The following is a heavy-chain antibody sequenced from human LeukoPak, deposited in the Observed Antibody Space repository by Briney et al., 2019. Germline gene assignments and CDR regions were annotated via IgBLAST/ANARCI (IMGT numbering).Heavy chain of an antibody. J-gene: IGHJ3*02. CDR1: GGSISSGGYY. V-gene: IGHV4-30-2*01. CDR2: IYHSGST. CDR3: ARTASNSDYGDYLDAFDI. Sequence: SETLSPTCTVSGGSISSGGYYWSWIRQPPGKGLEWIGYIYHSGSTYYNPSLKSRVTISVDRSKNQFSLKLSSVTAADTAVYYCARTASNSDYGDYLDAFDIWGQGTMVTVSS. D-gene: IGHD4-17*01.